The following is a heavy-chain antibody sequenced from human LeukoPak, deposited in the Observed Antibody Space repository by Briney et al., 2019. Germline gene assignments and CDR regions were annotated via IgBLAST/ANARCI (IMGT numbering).Heavy chain of an antibody. D-gene: IGHD3-9*01. CDR3: AKQYFDWFFDY. CDR2: ISNDGSNK. CDR1: GFTFSSYA. V-gene: IGHV3-30*04. J-gene: IGHJ4*02. Sequence: GGSLRLSCAASGFTFSSYAMHWGRQAPGKGLEWVAVISNDGSNKYYADSVKGRFTISRDNSKNTLYLQMNSLRAEDTAVYYCAKQYFDWFFDYWGQGTLVTVSS.